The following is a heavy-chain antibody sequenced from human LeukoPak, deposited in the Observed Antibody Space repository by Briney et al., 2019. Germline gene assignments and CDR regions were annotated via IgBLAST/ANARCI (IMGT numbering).Heavy chain of an antibody. J-gene: IGHJ4*02. D-gene: IGHD5-18*01. CDR1: GFTFSSYE. V-gene: IGHV3-48*03. Sequence: QPGGSLRLSCAASGFTFSSYEMNWVRQAPGKGLEWVSYISSSGSTIYYADSVKGRFTISRDNAKNSLYLQMNSLRAEDTAVYYCARDLDSYGPDYWGQGTLVTVSS. CDR3: ARDLDSYGPDY. CDR2: ISSSGSTI.